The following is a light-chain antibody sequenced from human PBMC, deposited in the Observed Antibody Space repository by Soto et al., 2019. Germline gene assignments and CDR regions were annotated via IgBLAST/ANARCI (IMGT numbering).Light chain of an antibody. CDR3: QQYNDYSGT. Sequence: DIQMTQSPSTLSASVGDRVTITCRASQSISTWLAWYQQKPGKAPKLLIYKASNLESGVPSRFSGSVSGTDFTLTISSLRPDDFATYYCQQYNDYSGTFGQGTKVEIK. CDR1: QSISTW. CDR2: KAS. J-gene: IGKJ1*01. V-gene: IGKV1-5*03.